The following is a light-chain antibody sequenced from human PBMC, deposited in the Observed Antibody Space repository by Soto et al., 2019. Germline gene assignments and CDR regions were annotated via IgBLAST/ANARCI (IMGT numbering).Light chain of an antibody. CDR2: EVS. J-gene: IGLJ2*01. CDR3: SSYTGSNNLVI. Sequence: QSALTQPPSASGSPGQSVTISCTGTSSDVGGYNYVSWYQQYPGKAPKVMIYEVSKRPSGVPDRFSGSKSGNTASLTVSGLQAEDEADYYCSSYTGSNNLVIFGGGTKLTVL. CDR1: SSDVGGYNY. V-gene: IGLV2-8*01.